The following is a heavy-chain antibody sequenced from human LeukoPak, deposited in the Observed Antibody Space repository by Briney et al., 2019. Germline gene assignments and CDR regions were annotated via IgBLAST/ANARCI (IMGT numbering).Heavy chain of an antibody. D-gene: IGHD2-2*01. CDR3: ARAAILYYFDY. CDR2: ISWNSGSI. Sequence: GGSLRLSCAASGFTFDDYAMHWGRQAPGKGLEWVSGISWNSGSIGYADSVKGRFTISRDNAKNSLYLQMNSLRAEDTALYYCARAAILYYFDYWGQGTLVTVSS. CDR1: GFTFDDYA. J-gene: IGHJ4*02. V-gene: IGHV3-9*01.